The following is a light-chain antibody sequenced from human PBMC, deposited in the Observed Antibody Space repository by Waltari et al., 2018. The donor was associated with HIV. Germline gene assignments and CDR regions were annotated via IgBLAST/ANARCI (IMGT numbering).Light chain of an antibody. J-gene: IGLJ3*02. CDR3: ASWDASLNGWV. Sequence: QSVVTQPPSVSGTHGQTVTISCSGSTSNIGITTVNGYQHLPVTAPKRLIYGNYQRPSGVPDRFSASKSGTSASLAISGLQSEDEADYYCASWDASLNGWVFGGGTKLTVL. CDR1: TSNIGITT. CDR2: GNY. V-gene: IGLV1-44*01.